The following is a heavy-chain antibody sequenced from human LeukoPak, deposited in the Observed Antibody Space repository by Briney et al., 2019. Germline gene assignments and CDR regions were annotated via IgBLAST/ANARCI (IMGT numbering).Heavy chain of an antibody. CDR3: AKGPGETLPNYYDSSGDDYFDY. CDR1: GFTFSSYA. D-gene: IGHD3-22*01. CDR2: ISYDGSNK. Sequence: PGGSLRLSCAASGFTFSSYAVSWVRQAPGKGLEWVAVISYDGSNKYYADSVKGRFTISRDNSKNTLYLQMNSLRAEDTAVYYCAKGPGETLPNYYDSSGDDYFDYWGQGTLVTVSS. V-gene: IGHV3-30*18. J-gene: IGHJ4*02.